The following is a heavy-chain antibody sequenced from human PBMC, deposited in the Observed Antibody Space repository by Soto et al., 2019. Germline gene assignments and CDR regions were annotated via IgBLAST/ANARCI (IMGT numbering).Heavy chain of an antibody. CDR1: GYTLTELS. D-gene: IGHD1-26*01. CDR2: FDPEDGET. J-gene: IGHJ5*02. Sequence: QVQLVQSGAEVKKPGASVKVSCKVSGYTLTELSMHWVRQAPGKGLEWMGGFDPEDGETIYAQKFQGRVTMTEDTSTDTAYMELSSLRSEDTAVYYCATEVLMGVGATQQVGWFDPWGQGTLVTVSS. V-gene: IGHV1-24*01. CDR3: ATEVLMGVGATQQVGWFDP.